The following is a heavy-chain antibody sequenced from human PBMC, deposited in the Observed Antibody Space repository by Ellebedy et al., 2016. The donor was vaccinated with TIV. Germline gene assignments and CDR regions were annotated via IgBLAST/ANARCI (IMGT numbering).Heavy chain of an antibody. CDR2: IDPSDSYT. CDR3: ARGGIVGDTPGWFDP. Sequence: GESLKISCKGSGYSFTSYWISWVRQMPGKGLEWMGRIDPSDSYTNYSPSFQGHVTISADKSISTAYLQWSSLKASDTAMYYCARGGIVGDTPGWFDPWGQGTLVTVSS. D-gene: IGHD1-26*01. J-gene: IGHJ5*02. V-gene: IGHV5-10-1*01. CDR1: GYSFTSYW.